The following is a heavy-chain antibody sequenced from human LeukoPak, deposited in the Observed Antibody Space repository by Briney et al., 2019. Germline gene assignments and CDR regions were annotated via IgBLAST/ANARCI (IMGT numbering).Heavy chain of an antibody. CDR1: GYTFTGYF. CDR2: INPKSGDT. Sequence: ASVKVSCKASGYTFTGYFIHWVRQAPGQGLEWMGWINPKSGDTNYQQKSQDRVTMTRDTSITTAYMEMSRLRSDDTAVYYCARSMVVRGVMGNYFDPWGQGTLVTVSS. D-gene: IGHD3-10*01. CDR3: ARSMVVRGVMGNYFDP. V-gene: IGHV1-2*02. J-gene: IGHJ5*02.